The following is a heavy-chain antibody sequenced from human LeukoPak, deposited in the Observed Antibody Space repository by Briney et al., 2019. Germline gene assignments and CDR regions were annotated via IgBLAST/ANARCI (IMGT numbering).Heavy chain of an antibody. D-gene: IGHD6-13*01. CDR1: GFTFDDYA. CDR2: ISWNSGSI. CDR3: AKDIRASSWYPADAFDI. Sequence: PGGSLRLSCAASGFTFDDYAMHWVRQAPGKGLEWVSGISWNSGSIGYADSVKGRFTISRDNAKNSLYLQMNSLRAEDTALYYCAKDIRASSWYPADAFDIWGQGTMVTVSS. V-gene: IGHV3-9*01. J-gene: IGHJ3*02.